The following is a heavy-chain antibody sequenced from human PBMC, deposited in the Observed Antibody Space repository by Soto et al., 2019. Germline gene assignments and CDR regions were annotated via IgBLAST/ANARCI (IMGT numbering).Heavy chain of an antibody. Sequence: EVQLEESGGALVQPGRSLRLSCAASGFTFDDYAMHWVRQVLGKGLEWVSSISWNSGNIGYADSVKGRFTTSRDNAKYSLYLQMNSLRPEDTALYYCVRSKGGYSYGTPFDYWGQGPLVTVSS. J-gene: IGHJ4*02. CDR1: GFTFDDYA. D-gene: IGHD5-18*01. CDR2: ISWNSGNI. V-gene: IGHV3-9*01. CDR3: VRSKGGYSYGTPFDY.